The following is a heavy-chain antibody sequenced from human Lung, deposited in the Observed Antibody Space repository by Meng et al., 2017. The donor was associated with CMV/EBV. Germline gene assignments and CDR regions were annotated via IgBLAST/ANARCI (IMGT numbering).Heavy chain of an antibody. CDR2: ISTSSSYI. CDR3: AREKSNYGDHYFDF. Sequence: GESLKISCAGSGFTFSSHSMNWVRQAPGKGLEWVSSISTSSSYIYYADSVKGRFTVSRDNARKSLYLEMNSLRAEDTAVYYCAREKSNYGDHYFDFWGQGALVTFSS. CDR1: GFTFSSHS. V-gene: IGHV3-21*01. J-gene: IGHJ4*02. D-gene: IGHD4-11*01.